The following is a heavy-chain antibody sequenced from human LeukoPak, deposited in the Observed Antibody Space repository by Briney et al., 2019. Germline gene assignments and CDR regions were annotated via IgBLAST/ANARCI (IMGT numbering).Heavy chain of an antibody. D-gene: IGHD3-22*01. CDR2: IIPILGIA. V-gene: IGHV1-69*04. CDR1: GGTFSSYA. CDR3: ARDDSSGYYWGYFDY. J-gene: IGHJ4*02. Sequence: ASVKVSCKASGGTFSSYAISWVRQGPGQGLEWMGRIIPILGIANYAQKFQGRVTITADKSTSTAYMELSSLRSEDTAVYHCARDDSSGYYWGYFDYWGQGTLVTVSS.